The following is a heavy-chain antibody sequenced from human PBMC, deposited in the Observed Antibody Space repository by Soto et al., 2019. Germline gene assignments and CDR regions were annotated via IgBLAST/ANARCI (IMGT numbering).Heavy chain of an antibody. CDR1: GGSVSSDTYY. Sequence: KASETLSLTCTVSGGSVSSDTYYWTWIRQPPGKGLEWIGYIYYTGTTNYNPSLKSRVTMSIDTSKNQFSLRLSSVTAADTAVYFCAREANYDSSGYLLDYWGRGTLVTVSS. J-gene: IGHJ4*02. D-gene: IGHD3-22*01. CDR3: AREANYDSSGYLLDY. V-gene: IGHV4-61*01. CDR2: IYYTGTT.